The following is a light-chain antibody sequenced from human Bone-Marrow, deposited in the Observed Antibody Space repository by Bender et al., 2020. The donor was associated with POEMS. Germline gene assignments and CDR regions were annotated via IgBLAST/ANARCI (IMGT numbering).Light chain of an antibody. CDR3: AAWDDSLSGHVV. J-gene: IGLJ2*01. CDR2: GYN. CDR1: SSNTGSGYD. Sequence: QSVLTQPPSVSGAPGQRVTISCTGSSSNTGSGYDINWYQHLPGTAPKLLIYGYNNRPSGVPDRFSGSKSGTSASLAITGLQAEDEGDYYCAAWDDSLSGHVVFGGGTKLTVL. V-gene: IGLV1-40*01.